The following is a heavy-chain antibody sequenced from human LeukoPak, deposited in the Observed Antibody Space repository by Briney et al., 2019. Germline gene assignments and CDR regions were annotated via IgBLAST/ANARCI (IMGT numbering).Heavy chain of an antibody. CDR2: ISQDGSEK. J-gene: IGHJ4*02. CDR3: PRRGGSSSWYLQYYFGY. CDR1: GFTFSSYW. Sequence: GGSLRLSCAASGFTFSSYWMSWVRQAPGKGLEWVANISQDGSEKYYVDSVKGRFTISRDNAKNSLYLQMNSLRAEDTAVYYCPRRGGSSSWYLQYYFGYWGQGTLVTVSS. V-gene: IGHV3-7*01. D-gene: IGHD6-13*01.